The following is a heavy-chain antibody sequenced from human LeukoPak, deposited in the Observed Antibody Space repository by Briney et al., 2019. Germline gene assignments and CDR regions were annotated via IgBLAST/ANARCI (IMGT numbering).Heavy chain of an antibody. J-gene: IGHJ4*02. CDR1: GYTFTGYY. CDR2: INPNSGGT. CDR3: ARGDKPNYDILTGHADY. V-gene: IGHV1-2*02. Sequence: GASVKVSCKASGYTFTGYYMHWVRQAPGQGLEWMGWINPNSGGTNTSQKFQDRVTLTRDTSINTAYMELSSLRSDDTAVYYCARGDKPNYDILTGHADYWGQGTLVTVSS. D-gene: IGHD3-9*01.